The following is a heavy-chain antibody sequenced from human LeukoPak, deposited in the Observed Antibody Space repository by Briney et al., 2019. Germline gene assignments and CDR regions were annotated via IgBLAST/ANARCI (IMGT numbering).Heavy chain of an antibody. CDR1: SGSISSGAYS. CDR2: IYYRGST. V-gene: IGHV4-30-2*03. CDR3: ARHGNIVVVVAARGFDP. D-gene: IGHD2-15*01. Sequence: SETLSLTCTVSSGSISSGAYSWTWLRQPPGKGLEWIGYIYYRGSTYYNPSLKSRVTISVDTSKNQFSLKLSSVTAADTAFYYCARHGNIVVVVAARGFDPWGQGTLVTVSS. J-gene: IGHJ5*02.